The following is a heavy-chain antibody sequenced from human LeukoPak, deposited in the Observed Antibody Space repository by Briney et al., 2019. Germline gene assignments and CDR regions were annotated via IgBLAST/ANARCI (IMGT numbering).Heavy chain of an antibody. CDR2: INPTGGST. CDR3: ARESTAFDY. V-gene: IGHV1-46*01. CDR1: GYTCTSYY. Sequence: ASVKVSCKAAGYTCTSYYMHWVRQAPGQGLEWMGLINPTGGSTSYAQQFQGRISMSRDTSTSTVYMEMSSLTSEDTALYYCARESTAFDYWGQGTLVTVSS. J-gene: IGHJ4*02.